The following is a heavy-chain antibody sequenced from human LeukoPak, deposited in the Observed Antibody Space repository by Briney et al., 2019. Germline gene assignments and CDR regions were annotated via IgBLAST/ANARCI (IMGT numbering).Heavy chain of an antibody. V-gene: IGHV3-21*01. CDR3: ATSRYSGSSSYL. J-gene: IGHJ4*02. CDR1: GLTFSNYS. D-gene: IGHD6-13*01. Sequence: PGGSLRLSCAAAGLTFSNYSMNWVRQAPGKGLEWVSSISSSSSYIYYADSVKGRFTISRDNAKNSLYLQMNSLRAEDTAVYYCATSRYSGSSSYLWGQGTLVTVSS. CDR2: ISSSSSYI.